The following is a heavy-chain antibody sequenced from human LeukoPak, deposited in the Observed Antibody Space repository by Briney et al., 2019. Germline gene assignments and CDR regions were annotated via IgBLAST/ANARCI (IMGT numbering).Heavy chain of an antibody. CDR1: GFTFSSYW. CDR2: INSDGSST. Sequence: GGSLRLSCAASGFTFSSYWMHWVRQAPGKGLVWVSRINSDGSSTSYADSVKGRFTISRDNAKNTLYLQMNSLRAEDTAVYYCATNTYYYGSGIRWGQGTLVTVSS. D-gene: IGHD3-10*01. CDR3: ATNTYYYGSGIR. V-gene: IGHV3-74*01. J-gene: IGHJ4*02.